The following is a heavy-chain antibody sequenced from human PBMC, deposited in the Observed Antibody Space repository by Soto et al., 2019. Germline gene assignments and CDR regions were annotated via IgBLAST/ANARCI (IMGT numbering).Heavy chain of an antibody. CDR3: ARLYSDCSGGSCYEPPNWFDP. CDR2: IYPGDSDT. Sequence: GESLKISCKGSGYSFTSYWIGWVRQMPGKGLEWMGIIYPGDSDTRYSPSFQGQVTISADKSIRTAYLQWSSLKASDTAMYYCARLYSDCSGGSCYEPPNWFDPWGQGTLVTVSS. V-gene: IGHV5-51*01. D-gene: IGHD2-15*01. CDR1: GYSFTSYW. J-gene: IGHJ5*02.